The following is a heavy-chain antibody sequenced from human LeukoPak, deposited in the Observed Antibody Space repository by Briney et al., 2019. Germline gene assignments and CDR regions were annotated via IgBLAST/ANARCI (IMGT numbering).Heavy chain of an antibody. D-gene: IGHD6-13*01. J-gene: IGHJ4*02. CDR1: GGSISSGDYY. CDR2: IYYSGST. CDR3: ARDSSSWYGFY. Sequence: PSETLSLTCTVSGGSISSGDYYWSWIRQPPGKGLEWIGYIYYSGSTYYNPSLKSRVTISVDTSKNQFSLKLRSVTAADTAVYYCARDSSSWYGFYWGQGTLVTVSS. V-gene: IGHV4-30-4*08.